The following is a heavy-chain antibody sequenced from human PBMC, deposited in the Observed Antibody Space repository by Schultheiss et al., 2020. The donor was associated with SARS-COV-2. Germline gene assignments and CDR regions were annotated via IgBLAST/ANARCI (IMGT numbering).Heavy chain of an antibody. D-gene: IGHD2-2*01. J-gene: IGHJ3*02. V-gene: IGHV4-39*07. CDR1: GGSISSGDYY. CDR2: INHSGST. Sequence: SETLSLTCTVSGGSISSGDYYWSWIRQHPGKGLEWIGEINHSGSTNYNPSLKSRVTISVDTSKNQFSLKLSSVTAADTAVYYCARSVGDAFDIWGQGTMVTVSS. CDR3: ARSVGDAFDI.